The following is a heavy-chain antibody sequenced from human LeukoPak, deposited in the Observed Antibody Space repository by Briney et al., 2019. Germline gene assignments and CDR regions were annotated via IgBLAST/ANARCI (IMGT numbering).Heavy chain of an antibody. CDR2: ISYDGSKT. CDR3: AKDGVILAPGVYWYMDV. CDR1: GFTFSRFG. V-gene: IGHV3-30*18. Sequence: GGSLRLSCAASGFTFSRFGIHWVRQAPGKGLQWVALISYDGSKTYYAASVKDRFTISRDNSRNTLYLQMNSLTAEDTAVFYCAKDGVILAPGVYWYMDVWGRGTTVTVSS. D-gene: IGHD3-16*02. J-gene: IGHJ6*03.